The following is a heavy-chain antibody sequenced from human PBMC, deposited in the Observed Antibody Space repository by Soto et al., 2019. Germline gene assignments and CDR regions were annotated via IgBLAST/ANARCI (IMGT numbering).Heavy chain of an antibody. CDR1: RGPVLAFH. D-gene: IGHD6-19*01. CDR2: LGHGGST. V-gene: IGHV4-59*02. J-gene: IGHJ5*02. CDR3: AVLRPDTNCSRGACPNLFDL. Sequence: SETLSLTCSVSRGPVLAFHWTWVRQPPGKGLAWVAFLGHGGSTDYNPSLKSRVAMSLDTSRNQVSLQLRSVTAADSAVYYCAVLRPDTNCSRGACPNLFDLWGQGIQVTVSS.